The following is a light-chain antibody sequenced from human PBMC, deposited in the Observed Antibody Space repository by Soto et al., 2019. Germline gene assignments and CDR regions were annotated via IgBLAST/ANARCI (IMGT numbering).Light chain of an antibody. CDR2: TAS. J-gene: IGKJ1*01. Sequence: DIQVTQSPSSVSASVGDRVTITCRASQGIGDRLAWYQHKPGKAPQLLIQTASTLLSGVPSRFSGSGSGTDFLLTINSLQPEDFATYYCLQVRNFPRTFGRGTKVEI. V-gene: IGKV1-12*01. CDR3: LQVRNFPRT. CDR1: QGIGDR.